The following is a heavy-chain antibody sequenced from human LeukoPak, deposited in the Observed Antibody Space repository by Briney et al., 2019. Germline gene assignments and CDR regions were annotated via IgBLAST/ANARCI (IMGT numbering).Heavy chain of an antibody. D-gene: IGHD3-3*01. V-gene: IGHV4-34*01. J-gene: IGHJ3*02. Sequence: SETLSLTCAVYGGSFSGYYWSWIRQTPGKGLEWIGEINHSGSTNYNPSLKSRVTISVDTSKNQFSLKLSSVTAADTAVYYCGVVNDAFDIWGQGTMVTVSS. CDR2: INHSGST. CDR1: GGSFSGYY. CDR3: GVVNDAFDI.